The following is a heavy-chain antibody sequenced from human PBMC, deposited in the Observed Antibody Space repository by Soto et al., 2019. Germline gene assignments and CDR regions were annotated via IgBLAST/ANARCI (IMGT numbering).Heavy chain of an antibody. Sequence: PGGSLRLSCAASEFTFSTYWMHWVRQAPGKGLEWVARIDTTGSTTTYAGSVQGRFTISRDNAKNTLYLQMHSVRDEDTAVYYSASVSAAQYYYGMDAWGQGTTVTVSS. CDR3: ASVSAAQYYYGMDA. V-gene: IGHV3-74*01. D-gene: IGHD4-4*01. CDR1: EFTFSTYW. J-gene: IGHJ6*02. CDR2: IDTTGSTT.